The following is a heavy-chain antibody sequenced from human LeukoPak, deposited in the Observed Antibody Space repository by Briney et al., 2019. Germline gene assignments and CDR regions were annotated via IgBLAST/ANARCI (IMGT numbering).Heavy chain of an antibody. Sequence: GRSLRLSCAASGLTLSSNWMHWVRQAPGKGLVWVSRINNDGSSTSYADSVKGRFTISRDNAKDTLFLQMNSLRAEDTAVYYCVKYSSGWNWGQGTLVTVSS. CDR1: GLTLSSNW. CDR2: INNDGSST. CDR3: VKYSSGWN. J-gene: IGHJ4*02. D-gene: IGHD6-19*01. V-gene: IGHV3-74*01.